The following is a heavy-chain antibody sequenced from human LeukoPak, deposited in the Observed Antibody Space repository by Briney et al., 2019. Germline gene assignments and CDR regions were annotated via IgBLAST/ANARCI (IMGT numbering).Heavy chain of an antibody. J-gene: IGHJ3*02. D-gene: IGHD4-23*01. Sequence: SVKVSSKASGGTFSSYAISWVRQAPGQGLEWMGRIIPIFGTANYAQKFQGRVTITADKSTSTAYMELSSLRSEDAAVYYCARGYGGNSEAFDIWGQGTMVTVSS. CDR3: ARGYGGNSEAFDI. CDR1: GGTFSSYA. CDR2: IIPIFGTA. V-gene: IGHV1-69*06.